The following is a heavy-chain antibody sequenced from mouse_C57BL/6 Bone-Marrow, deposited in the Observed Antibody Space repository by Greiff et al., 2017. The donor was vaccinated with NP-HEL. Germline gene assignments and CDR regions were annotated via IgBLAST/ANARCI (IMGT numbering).Heavy chain of an antibody. J-gene: IGHJ2*01. CDR1: GFTFTDYY. D-gene: IGHD2-4*01. Sequence: DVMLVESGGGLVQPGGSLSLSCAASGFTFTDYYMSWVRQPPGKALEWLGFIRNKANGYTTEYSASVKGQFTISRDNSQSILYLQMNALRAEDSATYYCAGGASTMNTRVFDYWGQGTTLTVSS. CDR3: AGGASTMNTRVFDY. CDR2: IRNKANGYTT. V-gene: IGHV7-3*01.